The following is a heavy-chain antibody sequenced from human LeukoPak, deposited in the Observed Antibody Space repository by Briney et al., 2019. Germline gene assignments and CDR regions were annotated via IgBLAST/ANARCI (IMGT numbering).Heavy chain of an antibody. CDR3: ARGGTRIAVPVSAFDI. J-gene: IGHJ3*02. Sequence: GSLRLSCAASGFTVSSNYMSWVRQPPGKGLEWIWSIYYSVNTYYNPSLKSRVTISVDTSRNQFSLKLSSVTAADTAVYYCARGGTRIAVPVSAFDIWGQGTMVTVSS. CDR1: GFTVSSNY. V-gene: IGHV4-38-2*01. CDR2: IYYSVNT. D-gene: IGHD6-19*01.